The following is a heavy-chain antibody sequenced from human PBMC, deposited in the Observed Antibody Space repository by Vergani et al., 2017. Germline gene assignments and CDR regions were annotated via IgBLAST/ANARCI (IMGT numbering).Heavy chain of an antibody. CDR3: ARQWDIVVVVAATDYYYGMDV. Sequence: EVQLVESGGGLVQPGGSLRLSCAASGFTFSSYSMNWVRQAPGKGLEWVSYISSSSSTIYYADSVKGRFTISADKSISTAYLQWSSLKASDTAMYYCARQWDIVVVVAATDYYYGMDVWGQGTTVTVSS. CDR1: GFTFSSYS. CDR2: ISSSSSTI. D-gene: IGHD2-15*01. J-gene: IGHJ6*02. V-gene: IGHV3-48*01.